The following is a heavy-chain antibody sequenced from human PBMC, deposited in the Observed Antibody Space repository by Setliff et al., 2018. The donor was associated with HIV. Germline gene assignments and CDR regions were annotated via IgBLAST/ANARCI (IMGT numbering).Heavy chain of an antibody. J-gene: IGHJ4*02. CDR2: IYYSGST. CDR3: ERGGQSSGYAIEY. V-gene: IGHV4-39*01. D-gene: IGHD5-12*01. CDR1: GGSISSSSYY. Sequence: SETLSLTCTVSGGSISSSSYYWGWIRQPPGKGLEWIGSIYYSGSTYYNPSLKSRVTISVDTSKNRFSLKVRSVTAADTAVYYCERGGQSSGYAIEYWGQGTLVTVSS.